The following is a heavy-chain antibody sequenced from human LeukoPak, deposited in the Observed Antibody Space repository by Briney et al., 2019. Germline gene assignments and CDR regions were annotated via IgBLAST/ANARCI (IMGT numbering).Heavy chain of an antibody. D-gene: IGHD3-22*01. CDR3: ARDPRSYYDSTIAFDY. CDR2: ISAYNGNT. CDR1: GYTFTSYG. J-gene: IGHJ4*02. V-gene: IGHV1-18*01. Sequence: GASVKVSCKASGYTFTSYGISWVRQAPGQGLEWMGWISAYNGNTNYAQKFQGRVIMTTDTTTSTAYMELRSLRSDDTAVYYCARDPRSYYDSTIAFDYWGQGTLVTVSS.